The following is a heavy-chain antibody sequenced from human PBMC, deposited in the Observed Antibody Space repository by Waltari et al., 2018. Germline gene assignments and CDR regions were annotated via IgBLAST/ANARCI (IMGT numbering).Heavy chain of an antibody. J-gene: IGHJ4*02. CDR2: MYSGGST. CDR3: ARVPPPWGDYVPYFDY. CDR1: GFTVSSNY. Sequence: EVQLVESGGGLIQPGGSLRLSCAASGFTVSSNYMSWVRQAPGKGLEWVSVMYSGGSTYYADSVKGRFTISRDNSKNTLYLQMNSLRAEDTAVYYCARVPPPWGDYVPYFDYWGQGTLVTVSS. D-gene: IGHD4-17*01. V-gene: IGHV3-53*01.